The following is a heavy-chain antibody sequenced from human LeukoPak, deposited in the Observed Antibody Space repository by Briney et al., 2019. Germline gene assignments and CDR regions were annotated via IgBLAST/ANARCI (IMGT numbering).Heavy chain of an antibody. J-gene: IGHJ6*02. D-gene: IGHD3-10*01. CDR3: ARGGYYYGSGSYYNASYYYYGMDV. CDR2: IYYSGST. V-gene: IGHV4-31*03. Sequence: SETLSLTCTVSGGSISSGGYYWSWIRQHPGKGLEWIGYIYYSGSTYYNPSLKSRVTISVGTSKNQFSLKLSSVTAADTAVYYCARGGYYYGSGSYYNASYYYYGMDVWGQGTTVTVSS. CDR1: GGSISSGGYY.